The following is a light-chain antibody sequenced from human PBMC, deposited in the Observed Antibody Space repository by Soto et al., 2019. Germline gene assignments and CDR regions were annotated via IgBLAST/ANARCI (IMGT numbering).Light chain of an antibody. CDR2: GAS. CDR1: QTVRNN. Sequence: EFVLTRSPGTLSLSPGERATLSCRASQTVRNNYLAWYHQKPGQAPRLLIYGASTRATGIPARFSGSGSGTEFTLTISSLQSEDFAVYYCQQYNNWLWTFGQGTKVDIK. V-gene: IGKV3-15*01. CDR3: QQYNNWLWT. J-gene: IGKJ1*01.